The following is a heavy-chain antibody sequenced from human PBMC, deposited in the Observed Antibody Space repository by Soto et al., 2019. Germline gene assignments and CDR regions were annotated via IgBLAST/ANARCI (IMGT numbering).Heavy chain of an antibody. Sequence: SETLSLTCTVSGGSISSYYWSWIRQPPGKGLEWIGYIYYSGSTNYNPSLKSRVTISVDTSKNQFSLKLSSVTAADTAVYYCARVGRYYYASSTITQLGYFDYWGQGTLVTVSS. D-gene: IGHD3-22*01. CDR3: ARVGRYYYASSTITQLGYFDY. V-gene: IGHV4-59*01. J-gene: IGHJ4*02. CDR1: GGSISSYY. CDR2: IYYSGST.